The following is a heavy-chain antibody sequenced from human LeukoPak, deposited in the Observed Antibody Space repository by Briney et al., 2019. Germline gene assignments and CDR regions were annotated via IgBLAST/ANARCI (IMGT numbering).Heavy chain of an antibody. D-gene: IGHD1-20*01. Sequence: SVKVSCKASGGTFSSYAISWVRQAPGQGLEWMGGIIPIFGTANYTQKFQGRVTITADESTSTAYMELSSLRSEDTAVYYCAVCYNWNDFNWFDPWGQGTLVTVSS. J-gene: IGHJ5*02. CDR1: GGTFSSYA. CDR3: AVCYNWNDFNWFDP. V-gene: IGHV1-69*13. CDR2: IIPIFGTA.